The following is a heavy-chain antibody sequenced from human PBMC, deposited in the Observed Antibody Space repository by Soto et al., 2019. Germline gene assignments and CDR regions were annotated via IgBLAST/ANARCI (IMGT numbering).Heavy chain of an antibody. D-gene: IGHD2-2*01. CDR1: GGSIRSGDYY. Sequence: QVQLQESGPGQVKPSQTLSLTCNVSGGSIRSGDYYWRWIRQPPGKGLEWIGEIYYSGSTYYNPSIKCRVTLSVDTSKNQFSLKLSSVTAADTAVYYCARDIVLVPFFVGYYGMDVWGQGTTVTVSS. CDR3: ARDIVLVPFFVGYYGMDV. V-gene: IGHV4-30-4*01. J-gene: IGHJ6*01. CDR2: IYYSGST.